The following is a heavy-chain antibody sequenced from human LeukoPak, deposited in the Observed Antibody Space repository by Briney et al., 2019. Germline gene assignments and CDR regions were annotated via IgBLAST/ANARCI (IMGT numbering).Heavy chain of an antibody. CDR2: ISWNSGSI. J-gene: IGHJ6*03. V-gene: IGHV3-9*03. Sequence: SLRLSCAASGFTFDDYAMHWVRQAPGKGLEWVSGISWNSGSIGYADSVKGRFTISRDNAKNSLYLQMNSLRAEDMALYYCAKDIARSGYYYMDVWGKGTTVTVSS. CDR1: GFTFDDYA. CDR3: AKDIARSGYYYMDV.